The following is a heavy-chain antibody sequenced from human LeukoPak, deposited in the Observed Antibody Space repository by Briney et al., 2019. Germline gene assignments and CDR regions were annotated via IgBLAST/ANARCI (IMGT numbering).Heavy chain of an antibody. D-gene: IGHD3-16*01. J-gene: IGHJ4*02. CDR1: GFSFSSYG. CDR3: AKRGGMYPAYYFDY. CDR2: ISGSGGST. V-gene: IGHV3-23*01. Sequence: GGSLRLSCAASGFSFSSYGMSWVRQAPGKGLEWVSGISGSGGSTYYADSVKGRFTISRDNSKNTLYLQMNSLRAEDTAVYYCAKRGGMYPAYYFDYWGQGTLVTVSS.